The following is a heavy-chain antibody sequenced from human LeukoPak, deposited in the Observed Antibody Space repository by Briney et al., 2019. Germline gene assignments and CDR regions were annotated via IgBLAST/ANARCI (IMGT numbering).Heavy chain of an antibody. D-gene: IGHD2-8*01. J-gene: IGHJ4*03. Sequence: GGSLRLSCAASGFTFSDYYMSWIRQAPGKGLEWVSYISSSGSTIYYADSVKGRITISRDNAKNSLYLQMNSLRAEDTAVYYCTNPVVKTVYALDYWGQGTPVTVSS. CDR3: TNPVVKTVYALDY. V-gene: IGHV3-11*01. CDR1: GFTFSDYY. CDR2: ISSSGSTI.